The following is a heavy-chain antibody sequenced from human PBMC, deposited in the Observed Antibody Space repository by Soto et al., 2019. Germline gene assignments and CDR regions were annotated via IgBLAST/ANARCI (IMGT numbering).Heavy chain of an antibody. V-gene: IGHV4-39*01. CDR3: ARRRSVIFGPSDY. D-gene: IGHD3-16*01. CDR2: IYHIGST. J-gene: IGHJ4*02. Sequence: SETLSLPSTVSLDSFSITDYSWGGIPPPPGKGLEWIGSIYHIGSTFYNPSLKSRVTMSVDTSVKQFSLQLKSVTAADTGVYYCARRRSVIFGPSDYWGQGTQVTVSS. CDR1: LDSFSITDYS.